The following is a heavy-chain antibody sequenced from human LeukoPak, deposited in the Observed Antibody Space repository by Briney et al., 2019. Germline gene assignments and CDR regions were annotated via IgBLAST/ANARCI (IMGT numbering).Heavy chain of an antibody. J-gene: IGHJ3*02. CDR1: GYTFTSYG. Sequence: ASVKVSCKASGYTFTSYGISWVRLAPGHGLEWMGWISAYNSNRKYEKKLQGRVTMTTDTATSTAYMELSSLRADDTAVYYCARDYYDIDAFDIWGQGTMVTVSS. D-gene: IGHD3-22*01. V-gene: IGHV1-18*01. CDR2: ISAYNSNR. CDR3: ARDYYDIDAFDI.